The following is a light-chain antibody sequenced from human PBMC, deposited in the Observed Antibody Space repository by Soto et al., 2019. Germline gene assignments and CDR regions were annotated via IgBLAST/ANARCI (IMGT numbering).Light chain of an antibody. CDR1: SSDVGSYNY. CDR2: DVS. V-gene: IGLV2-14*01. CDR3: SSYPSSSTLL. Sequence: QSVLTQPASVSGSPGQSITISCSGTSSDVGSYNYVSWYQQHPDRAPKLMIYDVSNRPSGVSNRFSDSKSGNTASRTISGLQAEDEADYYCSSYPSSSTLLFAGGTKLTVL. J-gene: IGLJ2*01.